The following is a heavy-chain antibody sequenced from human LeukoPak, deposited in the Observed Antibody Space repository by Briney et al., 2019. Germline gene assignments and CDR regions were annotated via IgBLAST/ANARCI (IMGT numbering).Heavy chain of an antibody. J-gene: IGHJ6*02. D-gene: IGHD6-13*01. V-gene: IGHV1-18*01. Sequence: ASVKVSCKASGGTFSSYAISWVRQAPGQGLEWMGWISAYNGNTNYAQKLQGRVTMTTDTSTSTAYMELRSLRSDDTAVYYCARDGGSSWSYYYYYGMDVWGQGTTVTVSS. CDR2: ISAYNGNT. CDR1: GGTFSSYA. CDR3: ARDGGSSWSYYYYYGMDV.